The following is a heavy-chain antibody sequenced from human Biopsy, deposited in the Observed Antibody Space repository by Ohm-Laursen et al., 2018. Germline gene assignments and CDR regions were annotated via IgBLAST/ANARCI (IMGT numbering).Heavy chain of an antibody. Sequence: ASLQLSCKASGYRFTTYWIGWMRQMPGKGLEWMGLIYPGDSDTRYSPSFQGQVTISVDKSISTAYVQWNSLKASDTAMYYCAKHGGLGDFWSGYPLAAFDIWGQGTMVTVSS. J-gene: IGHJ3*02. D-gene: IGHD3-3*01. CDR1: GYRFTTYW. V-gene: IGHV5-51*01. CDR3: AKHGGLGDFWSGYPLAAFDI. CDR2: IYPGDSDT.